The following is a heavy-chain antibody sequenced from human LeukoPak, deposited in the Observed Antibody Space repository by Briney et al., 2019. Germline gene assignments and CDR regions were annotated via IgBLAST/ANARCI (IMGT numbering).Heavy chain of an antibody. D-gene: IGHD3-10*01. CDR3: ARGSLLWFGELLDY. Sequence: SETLSLTCAVYGGSFSGYYWSWTRQPPGKGLEWIGEINHSGSTNYNPSLKSRVTISVDTSKNQFSLKLSSVTAADTAVYYCARGSLLWFGELLDYWGQGTLVTVSS. V-gene: IGHV4-34*01. CDR2: INHSGST. CDR1: GGSFSGYY. J-gene: IGHJ4*02.